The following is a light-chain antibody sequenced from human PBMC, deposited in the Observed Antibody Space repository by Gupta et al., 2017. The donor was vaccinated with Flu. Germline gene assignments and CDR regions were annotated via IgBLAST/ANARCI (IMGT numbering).Light chain of an antibody. CDR1: QSLLHSNGYNY. CDR2: LGS. J-gene: IGKJ1*01. CDR3: MQALQTPRT. V-gene: IGKV2-28*01. Sequence: EIVVTQSPLSLPVTPGEPASISCRSSQSLLHSNGYNYLDWYLQKPGQSPQLLIYLGSNRDSGVPDRFSGSGSGTDFTLKISRVEAEDVGVYYCMQALQTPRTFGQGTKVEI.